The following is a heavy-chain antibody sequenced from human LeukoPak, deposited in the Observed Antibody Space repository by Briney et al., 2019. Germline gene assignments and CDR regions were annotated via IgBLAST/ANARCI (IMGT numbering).Heavy chain of an antibody. Sequence: GGSLRLSYAASGFTFSSYWMSWVRQAPGKGLEWVANIKQDGSEKYYVDSVKGRFTISRDNAKNSLYLQMNSLRAEDTAIYYCAKEYTGPFSPCPPSFDTWGQEPLVTVS. CDR2: IKQDGSEK. J-gene: IGHJ4*02. D-gene: IGHD1-14*01. CDR3: AKEYTGPFSPCPPSFDT. CDR1: GFTFSSYW. V-gene: IGHV3-7*03.